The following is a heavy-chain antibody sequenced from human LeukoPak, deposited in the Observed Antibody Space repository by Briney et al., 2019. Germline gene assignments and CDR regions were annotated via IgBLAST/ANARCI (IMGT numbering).Heavy chain of an antibody. CDR2: ISHSGTT. V-gene: IGHV4-59*08. CDR1: GGSIRTYS. Sequence: PSETLSLTCIVSGGSIRTYSWNWIRQSPGKGLEWIGYISHSGTTSYRSSLKSRVTISVDTSKNQLSLKLASVTAADTAVYFCARWDDSAWAFGSWGPGTLVTVSS. J-gene: IGHJ4*02. CDR3: ARWDDSAWAFGS. D-gene: IGHD6-19*01.